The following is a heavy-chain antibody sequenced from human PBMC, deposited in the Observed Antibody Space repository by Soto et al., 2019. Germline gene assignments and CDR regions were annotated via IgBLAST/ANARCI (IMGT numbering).Heavy chain of an antibody. CDR2: IIPIFGTA. J-gene: IGHJ6*02. Sequence: SLKVSCKASGGTFSSYAISWVRQAPGQGLEWMGGIIPIFGTANYAQKFQGRVTITADESTSTAYMELSSLRSEDTAVYYCARFRALLREDYYYYGMDVWGQGTTVTVSS. D-gene: IGHD1-26*01. CDR1: GGTFSSYA. V-gene: IGHV1-69*13. CDR3: ARFRALLREDYYYYGMDV.